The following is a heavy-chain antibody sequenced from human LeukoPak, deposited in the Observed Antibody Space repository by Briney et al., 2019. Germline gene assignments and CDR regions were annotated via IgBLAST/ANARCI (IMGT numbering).Heavy chain of an antibody. CDR3: ARLVLRWESEQFDY. CDR1: GGSIGSHY. V-gene: IGHV4-59*11. CDR2: INYSGYT. D-gene: IGHD1-26*01. J-gene: IGHJ4*02. Sequence: SETLSLTCTVSGGSIGSHYWNWIRQPPGKGLEWIGYINYSGYTNYHPSLTSRVTISVDTSKNHFSLNLNSVTAADTAVYYCARLVLRWESEQFDYWGQGTLVTVSS.